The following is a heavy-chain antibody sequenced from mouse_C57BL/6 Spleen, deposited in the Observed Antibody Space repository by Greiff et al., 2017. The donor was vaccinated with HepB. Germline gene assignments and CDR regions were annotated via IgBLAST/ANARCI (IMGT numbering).Heavy chain of an antibody. Sequence: VQLQQSGPELVKPGASVKISCKASGYAFSSSWMNWVKQRPGKGLEWIGRIYPGDGDTNYTGKFKGKATLTADKSSSTAYMQLSSLTSEDSAVYCCARGGLGLTSLDYWGQGSTLTVSS. V-gene: IGHV1-82*01. CDR3: ARGGLGLTSLDY. CDR1: GYAFSSSW. CDR2: IYPGDGDT. D-gene: IGHD4-1*01. J-gene: IGHJ2*01.